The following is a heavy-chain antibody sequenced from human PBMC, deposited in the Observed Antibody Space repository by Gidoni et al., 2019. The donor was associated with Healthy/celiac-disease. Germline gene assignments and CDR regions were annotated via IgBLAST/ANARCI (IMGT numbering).Heavy chain of an antibody. J-gene: IGHJ5*02. CDR3: AKDICHCTNGVCSGFDP. CDR2: ISWNSGSI. D-gene: IGHD2-8*01. CDR1: GFTFDDYA. V-gene: IGHV3-9*01. Sequence: EVQLVESGGGLVQPGRSLRLSCAASGFTFDDYAMHWVRQAPGKGLEWVSGISWNSGSIGYADSVKGRFTISRDNAKNSLYLQMNSLRAEDTALYYCAKDICHCTNGVCSGFDPWGQGTLVTVSS.